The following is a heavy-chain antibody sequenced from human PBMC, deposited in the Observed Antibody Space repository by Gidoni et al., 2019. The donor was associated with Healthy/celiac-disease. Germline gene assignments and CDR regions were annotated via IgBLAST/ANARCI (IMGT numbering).Heavy chain of an antibody. Sequence: QVQLVQSGAEVKKPGASVKVSCKASGYTFTDFYMHWVRQAPGQGLECMGWINPNSGGTNYVQKFQGRVTMTSDTSISTAYMELTRLRSDDTAVYYCARVAASGTTDLYFDYWGQGTLVTVSS. CDR3: ARVAASGTTDLYFDY. CDR2: INPNSGGT. D-gene: IGHD1-1*01. V-gene: IGHV1-2*02. J-gene: IGHJ4*02. CDR1: GYTFTDFY.